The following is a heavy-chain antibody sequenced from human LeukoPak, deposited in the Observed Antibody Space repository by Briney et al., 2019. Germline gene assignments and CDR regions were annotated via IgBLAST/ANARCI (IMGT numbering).Heavy chain of an antibody. CDR2: ISTSGST. D-gene: IGHD1-26*01. V-gene: IGHV4-4*07. Sequence: SETLSLTCTVSGVSTSSYYWNWVRQPAGKGLEWIGHISTSGSTKYNPSLMSRVTISVDTSKNQFSLKLSSVTAADTAVYYCARHKSSGTYPLDYWGQGTLVTVSS. J-gene: IGHJ4*02. CDR1: GVSTSSYY. CDR3: ARHKSSGTYPLDY.